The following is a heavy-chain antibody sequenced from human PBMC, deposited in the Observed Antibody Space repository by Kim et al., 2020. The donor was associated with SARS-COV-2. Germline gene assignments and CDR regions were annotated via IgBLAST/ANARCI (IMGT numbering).Heavy chain of an antibody. CDR3: ARGSGSSPHFDY. J-gene: IGHJ4*02. D-gene: IGHD1-26*01. CDR1: GGSTSSYY. V-gene: IGHV4-59*01. Sequence: SETLSLTCTVSGGSTSSYYWSWIRQPPGKGLEWIGYIYYSGSTNYNPSLKSRVTISVDTSKNQFSLKLSSVTAADTAVYYCARGSGSSPHFDYWGQGTLVTVSS. CDR2: IYYSGST.